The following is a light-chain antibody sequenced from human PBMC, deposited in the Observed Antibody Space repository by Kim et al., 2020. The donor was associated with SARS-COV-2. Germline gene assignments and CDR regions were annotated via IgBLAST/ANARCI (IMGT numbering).Light chain of an antibody. V-gene: IGLV3-19*01. Sequence: SSELTQDPAVSVALGQTVRITCQGDSLRSYYASWYQQKPGQAPVLVIYDKNNRPSGIPDRFSGSSSGNTASLTITGAQAEDEADYYCNSRDSSGNTYVFGTGTKVTVL. J-gene: IGLJ1*01. CDR3: NSRDSSGNTYV. CDR1: SLRSYY. CDR2: DKN.